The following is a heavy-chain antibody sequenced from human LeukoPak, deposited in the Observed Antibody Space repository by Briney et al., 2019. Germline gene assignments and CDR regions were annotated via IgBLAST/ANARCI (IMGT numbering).Heavy chain of an antibody. D-gene: IGHD3-16*01. CDR1: RFTFSSNG. Sequence: RGCLRVSCAASRFTFSSNGMYWVRQAPGKGLEWVAFIRDDRSNKYYADTVEGRFTISRNNSKNTLYLQMNSLRGRDTAVYSYVKDMITATGFVDYWGQGTLDTVSS. CDR2: IRDDRSNK. J-gene: IGHJ4*02. V-gene: IGHV3-30*02. CDR3: VKDMITATGFVDY.